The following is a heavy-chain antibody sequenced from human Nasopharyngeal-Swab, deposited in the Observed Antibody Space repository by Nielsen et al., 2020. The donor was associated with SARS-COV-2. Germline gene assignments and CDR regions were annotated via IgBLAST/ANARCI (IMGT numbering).Heavy chain of an antibody. CDR3: ARDEKSQGIFGVVISGQWWFDP. D-gene: IGHD3-3*01. Sequence: WVRQAPGQGLEWMGRINTNTGNPTYARGFTGRFVFSLDTSVSTAYLQISSLKAEDTAVYYCARDEKSQGIFGVVISGQWWFDPWGQGTLVTVSS. CDR2: INTNTGNP. V-gene: IGHV7-4-1*02. J-gene: IGHJ5*02.